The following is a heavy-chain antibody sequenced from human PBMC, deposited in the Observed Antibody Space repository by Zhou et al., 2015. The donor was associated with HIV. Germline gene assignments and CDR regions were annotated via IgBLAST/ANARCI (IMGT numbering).Heavy chain of an antibody. CDR3: AGGRAPADFGVVINYYYGMDV. CDR1: GGTFSSYA. CDR2: IIPIFGTA. J-gene: IGHJ6*02. D-gene: IGHD3-3*01. V-gene: IGHV1-69*01. Sequence: QVQLVQSGAEVKKPGSSVKVSCKASGGTFSSYAISWVRQAPGQGLEWMGGIIPIFGTANYAQKFQGRVTITADESTSTAYMELSSLRSEDTAVYYCAGGRAPADFGVVINYYYGMDVWGQGTTVTVSS.